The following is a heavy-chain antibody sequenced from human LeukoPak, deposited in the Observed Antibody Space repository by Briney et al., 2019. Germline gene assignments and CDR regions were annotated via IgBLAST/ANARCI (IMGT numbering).Heavy chain of an antibody. CDR3: ARVPFLSSGWHCYYYGMDV. V-gene: IGHV4-59*01. D-gene: IGHD6-19*01. CDR1: GGSISSYY. J-gene: IGHJ6*02. CDR2: IYYSGST. Sequence: SETLSLTCTVSGGSISSYYWSWIRQPPGKGLEWIGYIYYSGSTNYNPSLKSRVTISVDTSKNQFSLKLSSVTAADTAVYYCARVPFLSSGWHCYYYGMDVWGQGTTVTVSS.